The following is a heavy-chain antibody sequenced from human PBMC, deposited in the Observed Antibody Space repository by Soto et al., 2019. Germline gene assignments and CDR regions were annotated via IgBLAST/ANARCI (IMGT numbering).Heavy chain of an antibody. CDR1: GFTFSSYG. V-gene: IGHV3-30*18. Sequence: PXXSLRLACAASGFTFSSYGMHWVRQAPGKGLEWVAVISYDGSNKYYADSVKGQFTISRDNSKNTLYLQMNSLRAEDTAVYYCAKDEAAAGTRWGQGTLVTVSS. J-gene: IGHJ4*02. CDR2: ISYDGSNK. D-gene: IGHD6-13*01. CDR3: AKDEAAAGTR.